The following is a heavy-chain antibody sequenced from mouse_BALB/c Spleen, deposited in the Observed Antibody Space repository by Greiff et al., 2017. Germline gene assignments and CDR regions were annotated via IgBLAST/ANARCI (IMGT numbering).Heavy chain of an antibody. CDR3: ARHDYDYDGRFAY. CDR1: GFTFSSYT. Sequence: EVKVVESGGGLVQPGGSLKLSCAASGFTFSSYTMSWVRQTPEKRLEWVAYISNGGGSTYYPDTVKGRFTISRDNAKNTLYLQMSSLKSEDTAMYYCARHDYDYDGRFAYWGQGTLVTVSA. J-gene: IGHJ3*01. D-gene: IGHD2-4*01. CDR2: ISNGGGST. V-gene: IGHV5-12-2*01.